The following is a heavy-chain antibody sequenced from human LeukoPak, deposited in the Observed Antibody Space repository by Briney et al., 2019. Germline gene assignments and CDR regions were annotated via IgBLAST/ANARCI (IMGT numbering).Heavy chain of an antibody. CDR2: INHSGST. J-gene: IGHJ4*02. D-gene: IGHD3-9*01. CDR3: ARAEYYDILTGYYEGKYYFDY. Sequence: SETPSLTCAVYGGSFSGYYWSWIRQPPGKGLEWIGEINHSGSTNYNPSLKSRVTISVDTSKNQFSLKLSSVTAADTAVYYCARAEYYDILTGYYEGKYYFDYWGQGTLVTVSS. CDR1: GGSFSGYY. V-gene: IGHV4-34*01.